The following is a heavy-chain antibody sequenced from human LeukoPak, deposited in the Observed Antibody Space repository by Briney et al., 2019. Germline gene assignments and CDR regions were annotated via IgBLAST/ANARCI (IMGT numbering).Heavy chain of an antibody. CDR1: GGSISSYY. V-gene: IGHV4-59*01. J-gene: IGHJ5*02. CDR3: ARNYYDSTEYYYGDWLDR. CDR2: IYYSGST. Sequence: SETLSLTCTVSGGSISSYYWSWLRQPPGKGLEWVGNIYYSGSTNYNPSLKSRVTISVDTSKNQFSLKLSSVTATDTAVYYCARNYYDSTEYYYGDWLDRWGQGTLVTVSS. D-gene: IGHD3-22*01.